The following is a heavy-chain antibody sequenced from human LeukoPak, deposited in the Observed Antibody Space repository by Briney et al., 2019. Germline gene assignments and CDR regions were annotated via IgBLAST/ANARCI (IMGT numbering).Heavy chain of an antibody. J-gene: IGHJ4*02. CDR3: ARATMLRDFDY. Sequence: SQTLSLTCTVSGGSISSGSYYWSWIRQPAGEGLEWIGRIYTSGSTNYNPSLKSRVTISVDTSKNQFSLKLSSVTAADTAVYYCARATMLRDFDYWGQGTLVTVS. D-gene: IGHD3-10*01. CDR1: GGSISSGSYY. V-gene: IGHV4-61*02. CDR2: IYTSGST.